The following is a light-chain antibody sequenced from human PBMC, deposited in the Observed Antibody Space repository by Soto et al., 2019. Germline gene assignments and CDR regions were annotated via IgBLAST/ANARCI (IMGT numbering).Light chain of an antibody. CDR2: GAS. CDR1: QSVSSTY. V-gene: IGKV3-20*01. Sequence: EIVLTQSPGTLSLSPGERATLSCRASQSVSSTYLAWYQQKPGQAPRLLIYGASSRATGIPDRFSGSGSGTDFTLTISRLEPDDFAVYYCQQNGSSPQTFGRGTKLEIK. J-gene: IGKJ2*01. CDR3: QQNGSSPQT.